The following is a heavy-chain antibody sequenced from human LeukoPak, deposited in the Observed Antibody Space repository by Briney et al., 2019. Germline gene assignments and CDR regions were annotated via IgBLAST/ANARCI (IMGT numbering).Heavy chain of an antibody. CDR3: ARPDIAAAYFDY. CDR2: IYYSGST. J-gene: IGHJ4*02. CDR1: GGSISSSSYY. V-gene: IGHV4-39*01. Sequence: PSETLSLTCTVSGGSISSSSYYWGWIRQPPGKGLEWIVSIYYSGSTYYNPSLKSRVTISVDTSKNQFSLKLSSVTAADTAVYYCARPDIAAAYFDYWGQGTLVTVSS. D-gene: IGHD6-13*01.